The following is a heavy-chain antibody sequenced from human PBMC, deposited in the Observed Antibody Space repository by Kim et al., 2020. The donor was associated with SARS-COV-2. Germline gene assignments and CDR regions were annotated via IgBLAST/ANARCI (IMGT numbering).Heavy chain of an antibody. CDR1: GFSFGAYV. D-gene: IGHD2-15*01. Sequence: GGSLRLSCTTSGFSFGAYVMNWVRQAPGKGLVWVCCISNKYYGGSKAYAATVRGSISISNDEYNMIPQMHIHRAENTAAAVCSCTPARSNSYSCFD. V-gene: IGHV3-20*01. CDR3: SCTPARSNSYSCFD. J-gene: IGHJ2*01. CDR2: ISNKYYGG.